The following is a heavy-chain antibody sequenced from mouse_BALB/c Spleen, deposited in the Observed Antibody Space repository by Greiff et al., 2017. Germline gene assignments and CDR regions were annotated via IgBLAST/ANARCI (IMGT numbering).Heavy chain of an antibody. V-gene: IGHV5-17*03. CDR1: GFTFSSFG. J-gene: IGHJ4*01. CDR2: ISSGSSTI. Sequence: EVKLVESGGGLVQPGGSRKLSCAASGFTFSSFGMHWVRQAPEKGLEWVAYISSGSSTIYYADTVKGRFTISRDNAKNTLYLQMSSLKSEDTAMYYCARTNRDAMDYWGQGTSVTVSS. CDR3: ARTNRDAMDY.